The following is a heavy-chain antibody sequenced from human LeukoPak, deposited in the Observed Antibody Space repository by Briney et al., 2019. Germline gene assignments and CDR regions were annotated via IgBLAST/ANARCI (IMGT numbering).Heavy chain of an antibody. J-gene: IGHJ6*03. CDR2: MNPNSGNT. CDR3: ARASLTMHSSYYYYYMDV. Sequence: ASVKVSCKASGYTFTSYDINWVRQATGQGLEWVGWMNPNSGNTGYAQKFQGRVTITRNTSISTAYMELSSLRSEDTAVYYCARASLTMHSSYYYYYMDVWGKGTTVTVSS. D-gene: IGHD3-10*01. CDR1: GYTFTSYD. V-gene: IGHV1-8*03.